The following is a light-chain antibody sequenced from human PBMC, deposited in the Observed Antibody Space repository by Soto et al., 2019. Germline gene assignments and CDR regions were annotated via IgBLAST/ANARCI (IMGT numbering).Light chain of an antibody. V-gene: IGKV3-20*01. CDR1: QSVNNNY. CDR2: GAS. Sequence: EIVLTQSPGTLSLSPGERAVLSCRASQSVNNNYLAWYQRQPGRAPRLLIYGASSRATGIRDRFIGSGSGTDFTLTITRLEPEDFAVSFCQQYGSSPPTFGQGTKVEFK. J-gene: IGKJ1*01. CDR3: QQYGSSPPT.